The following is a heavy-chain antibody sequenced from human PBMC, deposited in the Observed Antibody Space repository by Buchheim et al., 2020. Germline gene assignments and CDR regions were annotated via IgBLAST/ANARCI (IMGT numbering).Heavy chain of an antibody. CDR1: GFTFSSYG. D-gene: IGHD3-3*01. CDR3: AKSQGNFWSGYYPYYYYGMDV. Sequence: QVQLVESGGGVVQPGRSLRLSCAASGFTFSSYGMHWVRQAPGKGLEWVAVISYDGSNKYYADSVKGRFTISRDNSKNTLYLQMNSLRAEDTAVYYCAKSQGNFWSGYYPYYYYGMDVWGQGTT. V-gene: IGHV3-30*18. CDR2: ISYDGSNK. J-gene: IGHJ6*02.